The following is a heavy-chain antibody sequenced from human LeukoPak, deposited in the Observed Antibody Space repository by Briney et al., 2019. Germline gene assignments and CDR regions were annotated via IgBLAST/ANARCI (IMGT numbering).Heavy chain of an antibody. CDR1: GFTFDDYA. CDR3: AKEIYCTATTCQGNDAFDI. D-gene: IGHD2-8*02. Sequence: PGGSLRLSCAASGFTFDDYAMHWVRQAPGKGLEWVSGISWNSGSIGYADSVKGRFTISRDNSKNTLYLQMNSLRAEDTAVYYCAKEIYCTATTCQGNDAFDIWGQGTVVTVSS. J-gene: IGHJ3*02. V-gene: IGHV3-9*01. CDR2: ISWNSGSI.